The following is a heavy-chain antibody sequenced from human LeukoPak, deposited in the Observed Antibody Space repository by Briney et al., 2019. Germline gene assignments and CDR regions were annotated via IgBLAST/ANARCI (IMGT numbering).Heavy chain of an antibody. Sequence: AGGSLRLSCAASGFTFSSYAMSWVRQAPGKGLEWVSAISGSGGSTYYAGSVKGRFTISRDNSKNTLCLQMNSLRAEDTAVYYCITPLPYSAQGGQGTLVTVSS. J-gene: IGHJ4*02. CDR3: ITPLPYSAQ. CDR2: ISGSGGST. D-gene: IGHD2-21*01. V-gene: IGHV3-23*01. CDR1: GFTFSSYA.